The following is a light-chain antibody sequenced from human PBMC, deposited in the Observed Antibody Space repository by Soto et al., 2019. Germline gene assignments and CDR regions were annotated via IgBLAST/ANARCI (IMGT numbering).Light chain of an antibody. V-gene: IGKV1-8*01. Sequence: AIRMTQSPSSFSASTGDRVTITCRASQDISTYLAWYQQKAGKAPKLLIYAASTLQTGVPSRFSGSASGTXXXLXISXXXSXDFATYYCQQYYSYPRTFGQGTKVEIK. CDR2: AAS. CDR1: QDISTY. CDR3: QQYYSYPRT. J-gene: IGKJ1*01.